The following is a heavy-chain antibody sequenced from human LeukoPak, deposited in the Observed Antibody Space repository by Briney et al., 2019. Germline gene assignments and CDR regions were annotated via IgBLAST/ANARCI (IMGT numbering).Heavy chain of an antibody. D-gene: IGHD6-19*01. Sequence: GGSLRLSCAASGFTFSSYEMNWVRQAPGKGLEWVSYISNSGSTIYYADSVKGRFTISSDNAKNSLYLQMNSLRAEDTAVYYCAAPGIAVAGTKVDWFDPWGQGTLVTVSS. CDR1: GFTFSSYE. V-gene: IGHV3-48*03. J-gene: IGHJ5*02. CDR2: ISNSGSTI. CDR3: AAPGIAVAGTKVDWFDP.